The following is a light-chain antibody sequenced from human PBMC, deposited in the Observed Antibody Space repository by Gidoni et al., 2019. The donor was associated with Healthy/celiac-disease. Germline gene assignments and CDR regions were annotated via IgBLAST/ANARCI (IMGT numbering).Light chain of an antibody. V-gene: IGKV3-11*01. CDR3: QQRSNWPPGYT. J-gene: IGKJ2*01. Sequence: EIVLTQSPATLSLSPGDRATLSCRASQSVSSYLAWYQQKPGQAPRLLIYDASNRATGIPARFSGSGSGTDFTLTISSLEPEDFAVYYCQQRSNWPPGYTFXQXTKLEIK. CDR2: DAS. CDR1: QSVSSY.